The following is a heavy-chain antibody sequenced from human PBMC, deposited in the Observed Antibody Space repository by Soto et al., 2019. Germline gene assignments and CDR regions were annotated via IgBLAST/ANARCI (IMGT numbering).Heavy chain of an antibody. CDR1: GYSFTSYW. D-gene: IGHD2-2*01. J-gene: IGHJ4*02. CDR3: ARHPSEVPAAPDY. CDR2: FHHGDSDT. Sequence: GESLKISCKGSGYSFTSYWIGWVRQMPGKGLECMGIFHHGDSDTRYSPSSQRPVTTSADTSIRTAYLKCSSLKASDTAMYYCARHPSEVPAAPDYWGQGTLVTVSS. V-gene: IGHV5-51*01.